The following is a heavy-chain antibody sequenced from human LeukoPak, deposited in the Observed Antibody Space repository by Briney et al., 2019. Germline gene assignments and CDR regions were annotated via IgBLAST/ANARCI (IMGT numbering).Heavy chain of an antibody. Sequence: GSLRLSCAASGFTFSSYSMNWVRQAPGKGLEWVSSISSSSSYIYYADSVKGRFTISRDNAKNSLYLQMNSLRAEDTAVYYCARGNYDFWSGYYVIGYWGQGTLVTVSS. CDR3: ARGNYDFWSGYYVIGY. V-gene: IGHV3-21*01. CDR2: ISSSSSYI. CDR1: GFTFSSYS. D-gene: IGHD3-3*01. J-gene: IGHJ4*02.